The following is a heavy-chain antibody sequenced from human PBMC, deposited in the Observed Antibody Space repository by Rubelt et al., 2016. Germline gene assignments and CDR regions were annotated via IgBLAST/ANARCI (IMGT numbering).Heavy chain of an antibody. CDR1: EFIFSTSD. D-gene: IGHD4-23*01. CDR2: IGTAGDT. V-gene: IGHV3-13*01. Sequence: GGSLRLSCAASEFIFSTSDMHWVRQTTGKRLEWVSSIGTAGDTHYADSVKGRVTISRENAKNSLYLQMNTLRPGDTAVYYCARESFTVVDGVYYYYGMDVWGQGTTVTVSS. J-gene: IGHJ6*02. CDR3: ARESFTVVDGVYYYYGMDV.